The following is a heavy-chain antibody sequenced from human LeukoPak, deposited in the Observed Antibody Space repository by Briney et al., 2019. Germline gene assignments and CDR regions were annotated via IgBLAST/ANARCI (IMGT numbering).Heavy chain of an antibody. CDR1: GGTFSSYA. V-gene: IGHV1-69*13. J-gene: IGHJ5*02. CDR3: ARDGGSGLGFDP. D-gene: IGHD3-16*01. Sequence: ASVKVSCKASGGTFSSYAISWVRQAPGQGLEWMGGIIPIFGTANYARKFQGRVTITADESTSTAYMELSSLRSEDTAVYYCARDGGSGLGFDPWGQGTLVTVSS. CDR2: IIPIFGTA.